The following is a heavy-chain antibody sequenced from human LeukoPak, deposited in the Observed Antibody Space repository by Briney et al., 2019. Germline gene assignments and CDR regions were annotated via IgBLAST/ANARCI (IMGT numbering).Heavy chain of an antibody. CDR2: MYYSGNT. CDR1: GDSISSTINY. Sequence: SETQSLICSVSGDSISSTINYWGWIRQAPGKGLEWIGSMYYSGNTYYSPSLKSRVTISVDTSKSQFPLKLDSVTAADTAVYYCARIDGSGSYPATLFDYWGQGTLVTVSS. CDR3: ARIDGSGSYPATLFDY. D-gene: IGHD3-10*01. V-gene: IGHV4-39*01. J-gene: IGHJ4*02.